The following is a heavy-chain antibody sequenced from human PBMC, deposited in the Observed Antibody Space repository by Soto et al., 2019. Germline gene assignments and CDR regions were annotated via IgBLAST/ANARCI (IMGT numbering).Heavy chain of an antibody. CDR2: IYSGGRT. Sequence: EVQLVESGGGLVQPGGSLRLSCAASGFAVSSNHMTWVRQAPGKGLEWVSVIYSGGRTYYADSVKGRFTISRDNSENTLSLHMNSLRDEDTAVYYCATGVHYRPILGWGQGTLVTVSS. CDR1: GFAVSSNH. D-gene: IGHD3-16*01. J-gene: IGHJ4*02. V-gene: IGHV3-66*01. CDR3: ATGVHYRPILG.